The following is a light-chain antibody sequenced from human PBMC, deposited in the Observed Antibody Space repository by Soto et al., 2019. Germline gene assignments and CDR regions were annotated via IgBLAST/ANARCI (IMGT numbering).Light chain of an antibody. CDR2: DAS. CDR3: QQYNSYRA. Sequence: DIQMTQPPSALSASVGDRVTITCRASQSISSWLAWYQQKPGKAPKLLIYDASNLGSGVPSRFSGSGSGTEFTLTISSLQPDDFATYYCQQYNSYRAFGQGTKVEIK. J-gene: IGKJ1*01. CDR1: QSISSW. V-gene: IGKV1-5*01.